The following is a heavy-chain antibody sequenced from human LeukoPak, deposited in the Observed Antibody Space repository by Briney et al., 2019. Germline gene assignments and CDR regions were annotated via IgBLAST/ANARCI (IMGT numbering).Heavy chain of an antibody. Sequence: MTSETLPLTCTVSGGSISSGSFYWSWIRQTAGKGLEWIGRIYPSGDSQYSPSFRSRATISLDTRNQFSLKLSSVTAADTAVYFCARGYDRNGYQSRGFDYWGRGALVNVSS. V-gene: IGHV4-61*02. CDR3: ARGYDRNGYQSRGFDY. CDR1: GGSISSGSFY. D-gene: IGHD3-22*01. J-gene: IGHJ4*02. CDR2: IYPSGDS.